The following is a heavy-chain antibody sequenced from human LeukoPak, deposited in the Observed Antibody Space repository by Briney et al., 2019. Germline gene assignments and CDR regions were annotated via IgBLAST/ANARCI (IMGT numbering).Heavy chain of an antibody. D-gene: IGHD3-10*01. J-gene: IGHJ4*02. Sequence: ASVTVSCKASGYTFTSYAMHWVRQAPGQRLEWMGWINAGNGNTKYSQKFQGRVTITRDTSASTAYMELSSLRSEDTAVYYCARDIWFGESPLYYFDYWGQGTLVTVSS. CDR1: GYTFTSYA. CDR3: ARDIWFGESPLYYFDY. V-gene: IGHV1-3*01. CDR2: INAGNGNT.